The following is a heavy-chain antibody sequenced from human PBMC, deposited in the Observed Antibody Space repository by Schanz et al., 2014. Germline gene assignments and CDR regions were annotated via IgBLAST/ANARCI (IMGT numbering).Heavy chain of an antibody. V-gene: IGHV4-4*07. D-gene: IGHD3-10*01. Sequence: QVQLQESGPGLVKPSETLSLTCTVSGGTISSYYWSWIRQPPGKGLEWIGRIYNSGKTNYNPSLESRVSMSVDTSKKQLSLKLRSVSAADTAVYYCARVVLGGDAFDIWGQGTMVTVSS. CDR1: GGTISSYY. CDR3: ARVVLGGDAFDI. J-gene: IGHJ3*02. CDR2: IYNSGKT.